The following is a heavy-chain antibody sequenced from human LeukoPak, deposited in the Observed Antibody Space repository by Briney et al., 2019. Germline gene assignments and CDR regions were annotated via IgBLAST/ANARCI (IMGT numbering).Heavy chain of an antibody. D-gene: IGHD2-8*01. CDR3: AAHVNDAGDFGY. CDR1: GFTFSSYW. J-gene: IGHJ4*02. CDR2: IKQDGSEK. Sequence: GGSLRLSCAASGFTFSSYWMTWVRQAPEKGLEWVANIKQDGSEKYYVDSVKGRFTISRDNAKISLFLQMNNLRAEDTAVYYCAAHVNDAGDFGYWGQGTLVAVSP. V-gene: IGHV3-7*01.